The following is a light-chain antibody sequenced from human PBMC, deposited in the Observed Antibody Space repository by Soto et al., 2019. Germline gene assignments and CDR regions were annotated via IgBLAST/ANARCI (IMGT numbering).Light chain of an antibody. Sequence: EIVLTQSPATLSLSPGQRATLSCRASQSIDTNLAWYQQKPGQPPRLLIYDASTRATDIPARFTGSGSGTEFTLTISSLQSADFAVYYCQQYNNWPPTWTFGQGTKVDIK. J-gene: IGKJ1*01. CDR1: QSIDTN. V-gene: IGKV3-15*01. CDR2: DAS. CDR3: QQYNNWPPTWT.